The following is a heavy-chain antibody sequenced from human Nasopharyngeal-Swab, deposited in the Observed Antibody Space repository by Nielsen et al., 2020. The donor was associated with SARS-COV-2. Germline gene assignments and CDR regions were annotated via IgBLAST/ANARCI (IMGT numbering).Heavy chain of an antibody. D-gene: IGHD3-16*01. J-gene: IGHJ6*02. Sequence: GESLKISCAASGFTFSSYAMHWVRQAPGKGLEWVAVISYDGSNKYYADSVKGRFTISRDNSKNTLYLQMNSLRAEDTAVYYCAKDWVGTSGASVYYYGMDVWGQGTTVTVFS. CDR1: GFTFSSYA. V-gene: IGHV3-30*04. CDR2: ISYDGSNK. CDR3: AKDWVGTSGASVYYYGMDV.